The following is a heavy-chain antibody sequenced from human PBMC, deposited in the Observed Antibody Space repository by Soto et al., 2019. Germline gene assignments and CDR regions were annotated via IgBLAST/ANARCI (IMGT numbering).Heavy chain of an antibody. J-gene: IGHJ6*02. V-gene: IGHV3-11*05. D-gene: IGHD3-3*01. CDR3: AKDMAHYDFWSNNQRGLDV. CDR1: GFTFSDYY. CDR2: SSNSGTFS. Sequence: GGSLRLSCEGSGFTFSDYYISWIRQAPGKGLEWISYSSNSGTFSRYADSVKGRFSISRDNTKNLLYLQMNSLRGEDTALYYCAKDMAHYDFWSNNQRGLDVWGQGTTVTVSS.